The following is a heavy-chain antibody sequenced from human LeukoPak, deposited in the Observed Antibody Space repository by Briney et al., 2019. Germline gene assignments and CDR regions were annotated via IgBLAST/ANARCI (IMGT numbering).Heavy chain of an antibody. D-gene: IGHD1-26*01. Sequence: PGGALRLSCAASGLTFSRYWMSWVRQAPGKGVEWVANIKQDGSEKYYVDSVKGRFTISRDNAKNSLYLQMNSLRPEDTAVYYCAIAPGWDFDYCGQGTLVSVSS. CDR3: AIAPGWDFDY. V-gene: IGHV3-7*01. J-gene: IGHJ4*02. CDR1: GLTFSRYW. CDR2: IKQDGSEK.